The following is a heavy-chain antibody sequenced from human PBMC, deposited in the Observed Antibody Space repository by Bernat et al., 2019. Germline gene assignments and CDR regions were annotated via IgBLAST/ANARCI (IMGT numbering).Heavy chain of an antibody. CDR1: GGSISSGGYS. Sequence: QLQLQESGSGLVKPSQTLSLTCAVSGGSISSGGYSWSWIRQPPGKGLEWIGYIYHSGSTYYTPSLKSRVTISIDRSKNQFSLSLSSVTAADTAVYYCARVVVTATESGYYYYGMDVWGQGTTVTVSS. D-gene: IGHD2-21*02. V-gene: IGHV4-30-2*01. CDR2: IYHSGST. J-gene: IGHJ6*02. CDR3: ARVVVTATESGYYYYGMDV.